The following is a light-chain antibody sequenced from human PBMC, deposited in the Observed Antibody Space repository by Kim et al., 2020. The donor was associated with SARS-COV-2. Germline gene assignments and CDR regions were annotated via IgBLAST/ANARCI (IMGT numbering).Light chain of an antibody. CDR1: HAISNS. J-gene: IGKJ2*01. Sequence: IQVTQSPSSLSASVGDRVSITCQASHAISNSLNWYQHKPGKAPRLLIYDAFNLETGVPSRFSGSGPGTHFIFTIASLQPEDSATYYCQHYETLPPSYTFGQGTKLEI. CDR3: QHYETLPPSYT. V-gene: IGKV1-33*01. CDR2: DAF.